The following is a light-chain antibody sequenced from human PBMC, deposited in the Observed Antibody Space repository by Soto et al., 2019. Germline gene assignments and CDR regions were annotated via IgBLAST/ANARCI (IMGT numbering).Light chain of an antibody. V-gene: IGKV3-11*01. CDR1: RSVSSY. CDR3: QQRSNWPPWT. CDR2: DAS. Sequence: EIVLTQSPATLSLSPGERATLSCTASRSVSSYLAWYQQKPGQAPRLLIYDASNRATGIPARFSGSGSGTDFTLTISSLEPEDFAVYYCQQRSNWPPWTFGQGIKVEIK. J-gene: IGKJ1*01.